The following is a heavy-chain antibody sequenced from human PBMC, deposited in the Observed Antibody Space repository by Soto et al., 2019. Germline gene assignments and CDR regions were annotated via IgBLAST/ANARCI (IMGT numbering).Heavy chain of an antibody. CDR1: GFTFSNHN. V-gene: IGHV3-21*01. Sequence: EVQLVESGGGLVKPGGSLRLSCTASGFTFSNHNMNWVRQAPGKGLEWLSSISGSSGFVSYADSVKGRFTISRHNAKYSAFLQMNSLRVEDTAVYFCARDDVSRTGEEGLLDYWGQGTLVTVSS. D-gene: IGHD7-27*01. CDR3: ARDDVSRTGEEGLLDY. J-gene: IGHJ4*02. CDR2: ISGSSGFV.